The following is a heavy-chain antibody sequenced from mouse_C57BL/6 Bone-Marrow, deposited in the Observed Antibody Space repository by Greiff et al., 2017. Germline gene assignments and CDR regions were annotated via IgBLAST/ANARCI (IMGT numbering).Heavy chain of an antibody. CDR3: ARDDDYDEGWYFDV. J-gene: IGHJ1*03. V-gene: IGHV1-69*01. Sequence: VQLQQPGAELVMPGASVKLSCKASGYTFTSYWMPWVKQRPGQGLEWIGEIDPSDSYTNYNQKFKGKSTLTVDKSSSTAYMQLSSLTSEDSAVYYCARDDDYDEGWYFDVWGTGTTVTVSS. CDR1: GYTFTSYW. CDR2: IDPSDSYT. D-gene: IGHD2-4*01.